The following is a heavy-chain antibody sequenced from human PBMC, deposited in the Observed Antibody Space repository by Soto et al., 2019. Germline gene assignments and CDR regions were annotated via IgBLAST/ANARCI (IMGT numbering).Heavy chain of an antibody. D-gene: IGHD3-3*01. Sequence: GASVKVSCKASGYTFTSYDINWVRQATGQGLEWMGWMNPNSGNTGYAQKFQGRVTMTRNTSISTAYMELSSLRSEDTAVYYCAREFQELRFLEPTQAGYYGMDVWGQGTTVTVSS. CDR1: GYTFTSYD. CDR2: MNPNSGNT. J-gene: IGHJ6*02. V-gene: IGHV1-8*01. CDR3: AREFQELRFLEPTQAGYYGMDV.